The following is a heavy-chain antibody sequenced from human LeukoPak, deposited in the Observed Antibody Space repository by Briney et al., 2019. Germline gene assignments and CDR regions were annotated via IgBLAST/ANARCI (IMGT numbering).Heavy chain of an antibody. J-gene: IGHJ4*02. V-gene: IGHV4-61*01. CDR3: ARDREYYGSGSYEGGGGSDY. CDR1: GGSVSSGSYY. D-gene: IGHD3-10*01. CDR2: IYYSGST. Sequence: PSETLSLTCTVSGGSVSSGSYYWSWIRQPPGKGLEWIGYIYYSGSTNYNPSLKSRVTISVDTSKNQFSLKLSSVTAADTAVYYCARDREYYGSGSYEGGGGSDYWGQGTLVTVSS.